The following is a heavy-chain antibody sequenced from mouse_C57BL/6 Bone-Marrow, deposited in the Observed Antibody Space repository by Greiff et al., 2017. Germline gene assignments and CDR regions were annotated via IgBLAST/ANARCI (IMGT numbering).Heavy chain of an antibody. CDR3: ASTVGSFDY. CDR2: IDPANGNT. V-gene: IGHV14-3*01. CDR1: GFTIKNTY. J-gene: IGHJ2*01. Sequence: VQLQQSVAELVRPGASVKLSCTASGFTIKNTYMHWVKQRPEQGLEWIGRIDPANGNTKYAPKFQGKATITADTSSNTAYLQLSSLTSEDTAIYYCASTVGSFDYWGQGTTPTVSA. D-gene: IGHD1-1*01.